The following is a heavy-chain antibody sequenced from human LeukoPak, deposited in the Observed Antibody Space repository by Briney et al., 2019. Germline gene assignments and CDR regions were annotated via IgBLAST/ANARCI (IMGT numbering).Heavy chain of an antibody. D-gene: IGHD2-2*01. CDR1: GFTFSSYW. V-gene: IGHV3-7*01. J-gene: IGHJ4*02. CDR2: IKQDGNDK. Sequence: HPGGSLRLSCAASGFTFSSYWLSWVRQAPGKGLEWVANIKQDGNDKYYVDSVKGRFTISRDNAKNSLYLQMNSLRAEDTAVYYCARNLPAADYWGQGTLVTVSS. CDR3: ARNLPAADY.